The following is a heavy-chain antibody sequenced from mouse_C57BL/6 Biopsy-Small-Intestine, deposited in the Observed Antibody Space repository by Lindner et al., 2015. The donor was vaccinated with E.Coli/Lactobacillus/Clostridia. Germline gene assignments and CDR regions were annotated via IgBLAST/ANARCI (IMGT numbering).Heavy chain of an antibody. D-gene: IGHD2-2*01. Sequence: SGAELARPGASVKMSCKASGYNFTSYTMHWVKQRPGQGLEWIGYINPSSGYTKYNQKFKDKATLTADKSSSTAYMQLSSLTSEDSAVYYCANDGYDFDYWGQGTTLTVSS. V-gene: IGHV1-4*01. CDR2: INPSSGYT. J-gene: IGHJ2*01. CDR3: ANDGYDFDY. CDR1: GYNFTSYT.